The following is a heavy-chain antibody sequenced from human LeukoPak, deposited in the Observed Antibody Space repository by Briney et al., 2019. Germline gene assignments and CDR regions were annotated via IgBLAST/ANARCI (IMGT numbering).Heavy chain of an antibody. CDR1: GFPFSSYA. D-gene: IGHD4-17*01. V-gene: IGHV3-23*01. CDR2: ISGSGGST. Sequence: PGGSLTLSCAPSGFPFSSYAMMWPPQAPGKGLECVSAISGSGGSTYYADSVKGRFTISRDNSKNTLYLQMNSLRAEDTAVYYGAKLDCGDYVLGYWGQGTLVTVSS. CDR3: AKLDCGDYVLGY. J-gene: IGHJ4*02.